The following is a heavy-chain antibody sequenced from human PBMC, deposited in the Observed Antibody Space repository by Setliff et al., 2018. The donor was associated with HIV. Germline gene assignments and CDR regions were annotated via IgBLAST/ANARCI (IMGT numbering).Heavy chain of an antibody. V-gene: IGHV3-74*01. Sequence: GGSLRLSCAASGFTFSGYSMNWVRQAPGKGLVWVSRINSDGSSTSYADSVKGRFTISRDNAKNTLYLQMNSLRAEDTAVYYCALDYGDYFDYWGQGTLVTVSS. CDR2: INSDGSST. CDR3: ALDYGDYFDY. J-gene: IGHJ4*02. CDR1: GFTFSGYS. D-gene: IGHD4-17*01.